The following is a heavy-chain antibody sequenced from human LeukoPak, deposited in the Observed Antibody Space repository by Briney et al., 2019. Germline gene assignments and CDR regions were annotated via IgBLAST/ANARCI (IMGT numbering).Heavy chain of an antibody. Sequence: GGSLRLSCAASGFTFSSYWMSWVRQAPGKGLEWVANIKQDGSEKYYVDSVKGRFTISRDNAKNSLYLQMSSLRAEDTAVYYCARGFSGSGSYSVYWGQGTLVTVSS. CDR3: ARGFSGSGSYSVY. V-gene: IGHV3-7*01. CDR1: GFTFSSYW. J-gene: IGHJ4*02. CDR2: IKQDGSEK. D-gene: IGHD3-10*01.